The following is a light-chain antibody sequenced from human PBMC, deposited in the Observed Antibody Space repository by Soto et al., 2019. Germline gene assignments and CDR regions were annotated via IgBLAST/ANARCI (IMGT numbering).Light chain of an antibody. Sequence: DIVMTQSPDSLAVSLGERATINCKSSQSGLSSSNNKNYLAWYQQKPGQPPKLLIYWASTRESGVPDRFSGSGSGTDFTLSISSLQAEDVAVYYCQHFYSTPPTFGQGTRLEIK. CDR2: WAS. CDR3: QHFYSTPPT. CDR1: QSGLSSSNNKNY. J-gene: IGKJ5*01. V-gene: IGKV4-1*01.